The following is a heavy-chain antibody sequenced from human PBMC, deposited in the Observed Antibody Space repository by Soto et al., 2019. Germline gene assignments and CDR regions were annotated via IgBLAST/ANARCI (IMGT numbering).Heavy chain of an antibody. CDR1: GFTFSSYA. J-gene: IGHJ4*02. Sequence: GESLKISCAASGFTFSSYAMHWVRQAPGKGLEWGAVISYDGSNKYYADSVKGRFTISRDNSKNTLYLQMNSLRAEDTAVYYCARGEGDGTTGTTTGYFDYWGQGTLVTVSS. D-gene: IGHD1-1*01. CDR2: ISYDGSNK. CDR3: ARGEGDGTTGTTTGYFDY. V-gene: IGHV3-30*04.